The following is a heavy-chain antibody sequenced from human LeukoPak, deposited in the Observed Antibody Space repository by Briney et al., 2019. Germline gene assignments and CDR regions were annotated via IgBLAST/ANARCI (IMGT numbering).Heavy chain of an antibody. CDR2: ISSSSSYI. V-gene: IGHV3-21*01. CDR1: GFTFSSYS. D-gene: IGHD4-11*01. CDR3: ARDPPTVTELDY. J-gene: IGHJ4*02. Sequence: GGSLRLSCAASGFTFSSYSMNWVRQAPGKGLEWVSSISSSSSYIYYADSVKGRFTISRDNAKNSLYLQMNSLRAEDTAVYYCARDPPTVTELDYWGQGTLVTVSS.